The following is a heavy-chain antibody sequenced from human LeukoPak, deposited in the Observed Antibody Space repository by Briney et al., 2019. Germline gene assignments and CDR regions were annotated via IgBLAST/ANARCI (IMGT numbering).Heavy chain of an antibody. D-gene: IGHD3-22*01. J-gene: IGHJ1*01. CDR3: ARAYYYDSSGYAEYFQH. CDR1: GYTFTGYY. V-gene: IGHV1-2*02. CDR2: INPNSGGT. Sequence: ASVKVSCKASGYTFTGYYMHWVRQAPGQGREWMGWINPNSGGTNYAQKFQGRVTMTRDTSISTAYMELSRLRSDDTAVYYCARAYYYDSSGYAEYFQHWGQGTLVTVSS.